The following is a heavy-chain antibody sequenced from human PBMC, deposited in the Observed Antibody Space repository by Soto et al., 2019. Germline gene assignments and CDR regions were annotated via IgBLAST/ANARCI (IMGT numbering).Heavy chain of an antibody. Sequence: QITLNESGPTQVKPRQTLTLTCTFSGFSLTTSGVGVGWIRQSPGKAPEWLALIYWDDDKRYSPSLKSRLTNTKDTSKNQVGLTMADLDPADTATYYCAHRVLRTVFGLVTTTAIYFDFWGQATPVAVSS. D-gene: IGHD3-3*01. J-gene: IGHJ4*02. V-gene: IGHV2-5*02. CDR2: IYWDDDK. CDR3: AHRVLRTVFGLVTTTAIYFDF. CDR1: GFSLTTSGVG.